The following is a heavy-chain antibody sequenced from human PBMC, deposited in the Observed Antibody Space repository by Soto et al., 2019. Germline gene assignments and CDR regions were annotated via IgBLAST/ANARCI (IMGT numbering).Heavy chain of an antibody. Sequence: SETLSLTCTVSGGSISIGDYYWGWIRHPPGKGLEWIGYIYYSGSTYYNPSLKSRVTISVDTSKNQFSLKLSSVPAADTAVYYCARDLGQPPYHCYVMYFWGQGTTVTVSS. CDR1: GGSISIGDYY. CDR3: ARDLGQPPYHCYVMYF. V-gene: IGHV4-30-4*01. D-gene: IGHD3-10*01. J-gene: IGHJ6*02. CDR2: IYYSGST.